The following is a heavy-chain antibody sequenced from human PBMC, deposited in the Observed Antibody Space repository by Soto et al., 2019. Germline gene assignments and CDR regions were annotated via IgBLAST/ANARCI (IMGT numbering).Heavy chain of an antibody. CDR3: SRRFSDY. V-gene: IGHV1-3*01. Sequence: AALKITCTASGYTFTSYAMPWVRQAPGQRLEWMGWINAGNGNTKYSQKFQGRVTITRDTSASTAYTDLSSMRPEDTAVYYCSRRFSDYWGHVTLVTVS. J-gene: IGHJ4*01. D-gene: IGHD3-16*01. CDR2: INAGNGNT. CDR1: GYTFTSYA.